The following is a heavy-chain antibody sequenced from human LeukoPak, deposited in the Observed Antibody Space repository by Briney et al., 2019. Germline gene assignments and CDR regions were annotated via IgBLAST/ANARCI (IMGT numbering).Heavy chain of an antibody. J-gene: IGHJ5*02. CDR3: ARAGVAAAGRGPRFDP. CDR2: IYHSGST. V-gene: IGHV4-30-2*01. Sequence: SETLSLTCTVSGGSISSGGYYWRWIRQPPGKGLEWIGYIYHSGSTYYNPSLKSRVTISVDRSKNQFSLKLSSVTAADTAVYYCARAGVAAAGRGPRFDPWGQGTLVTVSS. CDR1: GGSISSGGYY. D-gene: IGHD6-13*01.